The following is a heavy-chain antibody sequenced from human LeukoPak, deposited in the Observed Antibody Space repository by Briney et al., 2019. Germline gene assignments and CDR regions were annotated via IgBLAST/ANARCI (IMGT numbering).Heavy chain of an antibody. CDR2: ISAYYGNT. CDR1: GYTFPSYG. D-gene: IGHD1-26*01. Sequence: GSVKVSCTASGYTFPSYGISWVRQAPGQGLEWMGWISAYYGNTNYAQTLQGRVTIPTDKSTNTLYMELKSLRSDDTAVHYCAVLVGATSFFDYWGQGTLVTVSS. CDR3: AVLVGATSFFDY. J-gene: IGHJ4*02. V-gene: IGHV1-18*01.